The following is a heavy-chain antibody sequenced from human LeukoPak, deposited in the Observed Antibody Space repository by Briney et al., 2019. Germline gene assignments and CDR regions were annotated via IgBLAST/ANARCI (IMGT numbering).Heavy chain of an antibody. Sequence: SVKVSCKASGGTFSSYAISWVRQAPGQGLEWMGRIIPILGIANYAQKFQGRVTINADKSTSTAYMELSSLRSEDTAVYYCARGYSYGFWGPLWNYWGQGTLVTVSS. D-gene: IGHD5-18*01. V-gene: IGHV1-69*04. CDR3: ARGYSYGFWGPLWNY. J-gene: IGHJ4*02. CDR1: GGTFSSYA. CDR2: IIPILGIA.